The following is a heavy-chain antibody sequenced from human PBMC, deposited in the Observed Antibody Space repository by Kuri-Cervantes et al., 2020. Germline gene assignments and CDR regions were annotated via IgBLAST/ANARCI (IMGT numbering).Heavy chain of an antibody. V-gene: IGHV3-21*01. CDR3: ARDVGNSYCGGDCYSFGLFDY. CDR1: GFTFRSYS. Sequence: GGSLRLSCAASGFTFRSYSMDWVRQAPSKGLEWVSSISSSSLYIYYTDPVKGRFTISRDDAKNSLFLQMNSLRAEDTAVYYCARDVGNSYCGGDCYSFGLFDYWGQGTLVTVSS. CDR2: ISSSSLYI. D-gene: IGHD2-21*02. J-gene: IGHJ4*02.